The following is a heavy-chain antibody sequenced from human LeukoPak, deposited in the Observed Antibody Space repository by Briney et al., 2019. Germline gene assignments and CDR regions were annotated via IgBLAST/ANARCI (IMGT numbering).Heavy chain of an antibody. J-gene: IGHJ2*01. V-gene: IGHV4-38-2*01. Sequence: SETLSLTCAVSGYSISSGYYWGWIRQPPGKGLECIGSIYHSGSTYYNPSLKSRVTISVDTSKNQFSLKLSSVTAADTAVYYCARRSLGYQLLNRDWYFDLWGRGTLVTVSS. CDR1: GYSISSGYY. CDR2: IYHSGST. CDR3: ARRSLGYQLLNRDWYFDL. D-gene: IGHD2-2*01.